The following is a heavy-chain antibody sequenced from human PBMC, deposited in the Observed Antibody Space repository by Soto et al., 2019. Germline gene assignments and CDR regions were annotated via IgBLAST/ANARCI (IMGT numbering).Heavy chain of an antibody. Sequence: PGGSLRLSCAASGFTFSSYAMSWVRQAPGKGLEWVSAISGSGGSTYYADSVKGRFTISRDNSKNTLYLQMNSLRAEDTAVYYCARVTESRWYDSSGYDYWGQGTLVTVSS. CDR2: ISGSGGST. D-gene: IGHD3-22*01. V-gene: IGHV3-23*01. CDR1: GFTFSSYA. CDR3: ARVTESRWYDSSGYDY. J-gene: IGHJ4*02.